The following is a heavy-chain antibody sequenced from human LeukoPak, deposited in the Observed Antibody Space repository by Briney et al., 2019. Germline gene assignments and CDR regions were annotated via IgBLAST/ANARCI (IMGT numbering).Heavy chain of an antibody. J-gene: IGHJ6*03. CDR1: GYTFTGYY. D-gene: IGHD1-26*01. V-gene: IGHV1-2*02. Sequence: ASVKVSCKASGYTFTGYYMHWVRQAPGQGLEWMGWINPNSGGTNYAQKFQGRVTMTRDTSISTAYMELSRLRSDDTAVYYCAREVRSGSYWGAYYYYYDMDVWGKGTTVTVSS. CDR2: INPNSGGT. CDR3: AREVRSGSYWGAYYYYYDMDV.